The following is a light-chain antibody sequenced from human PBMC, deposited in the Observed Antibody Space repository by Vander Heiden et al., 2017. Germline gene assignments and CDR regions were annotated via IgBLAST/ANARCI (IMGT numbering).Light chain of an antibody. J-gene: IGKJ1*01. CDR1: QSISSY. CDR3: QQCDSTPWT. Sequence: DIQMTQSPSSLSASVGDRVTITCRASQSISSYLNWYQQKPGKAPKLLIYAASSSQSAVPSTFSGSGSGTDFTLTISRLQPEDFATYYCQQCDSTPWTFGQGTRLEIK. V-gene: IGKV1-39*01. CDR2: AAS.